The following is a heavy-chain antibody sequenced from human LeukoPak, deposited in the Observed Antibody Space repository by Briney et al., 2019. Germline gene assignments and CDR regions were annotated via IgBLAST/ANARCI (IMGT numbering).Heavy chain of an antibody. Sequence: SETLSLTCTVSGGSVSSYHWSWIRQPPGKGPEWIGCVYYSGSTNYYTSLKSRVTISVDTSKKQFSLKLNSVTAADTAVYYCARAPSLPIAAAGPDYFDYWGQGTLVTASS. J-gene: IGHJ4*02. D-gene: IGHD6-13*01. CDR3: ARAPSLPIAAAGPDYFDY. CDR2: VYYSGST. V-gene: IGHV4-59*02. CDR1: GGSVSSYH.